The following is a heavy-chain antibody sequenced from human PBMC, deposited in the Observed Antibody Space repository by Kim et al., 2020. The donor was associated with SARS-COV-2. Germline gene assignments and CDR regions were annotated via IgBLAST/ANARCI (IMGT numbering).Heavy chain of an antibody. Sequence: GGSLRLSCAASGFTFTNYAMNWVRQAPGKGLEWVSSISCDGSNTYYAASVRGRFTISRDNSKNTLYLQMNSLRAEDTAGYYCVKGYGWSGSCPGDYLGQG. V-gene: IGHV3-23*05. CDR1: GFTFTNYA. CDR2: ISCDGSNT. J-gene: IGHJ4*02. CDR3: VKGYGWSGSCPGDY. D-gene: IGHD2-15*01.